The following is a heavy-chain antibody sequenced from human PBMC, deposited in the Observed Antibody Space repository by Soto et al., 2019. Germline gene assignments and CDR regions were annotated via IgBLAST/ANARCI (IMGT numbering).Heavy chain of an antibody. CDR2: IYYSGST. CDR3: ARASRGRFLEWLPEDY. CDR1: GGSISSYY. J-gene: IGHJ4*02. V-gene: IGHV4-59*01. Sequence: SETLSLTCTVSGGSISSYYWSWIRQPPGKGLEWIGYIYYSGSTNYNPSLKSRVTISVDTSKNQFSLKLSSVTAADTAVYYCARASRGRFLEWLPEDYWGQGTLVTVSS. D-gene: IGHD3-3*01.